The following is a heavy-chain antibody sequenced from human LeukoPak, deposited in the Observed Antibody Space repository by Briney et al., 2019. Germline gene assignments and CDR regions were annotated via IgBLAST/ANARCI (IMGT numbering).Heavy chain of an antibody. CDR2: IYYSGST. J-gene: IGHJ5*02. CDR1: GGSISIGGYY. CDR3: ARGSPYYDSSGYYLNWFDP. V-gene: IGHV4-31*03. Sequence: SETLSLTCTVSGGSISIGGYYWSWIRQHPGKGLEWIGYIYYSGSTYYNPSLRSRVTISVDTSKNQFSLKLSSVTAADTAVYYCARGSPYYDSSGYYLNWFDPWGQGTLVTVSS. D-gene: IGHD3-22*01.